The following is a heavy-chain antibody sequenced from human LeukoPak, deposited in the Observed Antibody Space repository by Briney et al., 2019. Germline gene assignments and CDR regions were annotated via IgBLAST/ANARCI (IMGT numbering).Heavy chain of an antibody. V-gene: IGHV3-11*01. Sequence: GGSLRLSCAASGFTFSDYYMSWIRQAPGKGLEWVSYISSSGSTIYYADSVKGRFTISRDNAKNSLYLQMNSLRAEDTAVYYCARGSGQPTLRYFDWLLGTAYYFDYWGQGTLVTVSS. CDR1: GFTFSDYY. CDR2: ISSSGSTI. J-gene: IGHJ4*02. D-gene: IGHD3-9*01. CDR3: ARGSGQPTLRYFDWLLGTAYYFDY.